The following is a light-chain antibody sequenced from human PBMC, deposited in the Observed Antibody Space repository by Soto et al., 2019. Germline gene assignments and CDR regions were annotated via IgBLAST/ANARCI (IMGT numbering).Light chain of an antibody. CDR3: QQYGNSPIT. V-gene: IGKV3-20*01. Sequence: TVLTQSPDTLSLSPGERATLSCRASQSVNNKYLAWYQHKPGRPPRLLIYGASTRASGIPDNFSGSGSGTHFTLTISRLEPEDFAVFYCQQYGNSPITFGQGTRLEIK. J-gene: IGKJ5*01. CDR1: QSVNNKY. CDR2: GAS.